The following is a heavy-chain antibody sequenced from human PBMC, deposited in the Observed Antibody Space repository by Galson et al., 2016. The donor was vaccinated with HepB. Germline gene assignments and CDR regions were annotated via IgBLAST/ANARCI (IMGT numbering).Heavy chain of an antibody. CDR3: ARVAGVDYYHYYMDV. D-gene: IGHD2-21*01. V-gene: IGHV3-30*03. Sequence: SLRLSCAASGFSFSIYAMHWVRQAPGKGLEWVAVMSDDGSNENYADSVRGRFAMSRDNSKNMFYLQMNSLRAEDTAMYFCARVAGVDYYHYYMDVWGKGTTVTVSS. CDR1: GFSFSIYA. J-gene: IGHJ6*03. CDR2: MSDDGSNE.